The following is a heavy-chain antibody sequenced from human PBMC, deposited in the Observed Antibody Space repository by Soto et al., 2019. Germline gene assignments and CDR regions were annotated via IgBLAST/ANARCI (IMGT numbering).Heavy chain of an antibody. CDR2: MSYAGTYK. Sequence: QVQLVESGGGVVQPGRSLRLSCAVSGFTFSDYGMHWVRQAPGKGLEWVAVMSYAGTYKYYADSVKGRFTISRDLFGNTLFLQMNSLRLEDTAVYFCATEMYPRTVLDSSSPWGDYWGQGTLVTVSS. CDR3: ATEMYPRTVLDSSSPWGDY. D-gene: IGHD6-6*01. V-gene: IGHV3-30*03. J-gene: IGHJ4*02. CDR1: GFTFSDYG.